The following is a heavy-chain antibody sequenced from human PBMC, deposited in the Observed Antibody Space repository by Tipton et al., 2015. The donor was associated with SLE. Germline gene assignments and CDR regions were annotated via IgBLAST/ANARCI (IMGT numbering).Heavy chain of an antibody. CDR2: IYYTGST. Sequence: TLSLTCSVSGGSISSSDYYWGWIRQPPGEGLEWIGTIYYTGSTYYNPSLKSRVSISLDTSKNQFSLKLSSVTAADTAVYYCARAELGDFDYWGPGSLVTVSS. D-gene: IGHD7-27*01. CDR3: ARAELGDFDY. J-gene: IGHJ4*02. V-gene: IGHV4-39*07. CDR1: GGSISSSDYY.